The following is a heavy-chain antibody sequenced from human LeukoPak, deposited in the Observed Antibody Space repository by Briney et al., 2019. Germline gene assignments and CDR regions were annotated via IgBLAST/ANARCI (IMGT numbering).Heavy chain of an antibody. CDR1: GDSFSRSDYH. CDR2: IDYSGST. Sequence: SETLSLTCTVSGDSFSRSDYHWGWIRQPPGKGLEWIGSIDYSGSTHYNPSLKSRVTISVDTSKTHFSLKLRFVTAADTAVYYCVRHRSRHMQRLGLYYFDNWGQGTLVTVSS. J-gene: IGHJ4*02. CDR3: VRHRSRHMQRLGLYYFDN. D-gene: IGHD6-25*01. V-gene: IGHV4-39*01.